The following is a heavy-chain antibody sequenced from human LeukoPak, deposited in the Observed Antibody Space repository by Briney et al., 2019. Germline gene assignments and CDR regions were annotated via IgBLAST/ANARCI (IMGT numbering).Heavy chain of an antibody. J-gene: IGHJ1*01. CDR3: ASYIAAAGTFQH. V-gene: IGHV4-59*08. D-gene: IGHD6-13*01. Sequence: SGTLSLTCTVSGGSISSYYWSWIRQPPGKGLEWIGYIYYSGSTNYNPSLKSRVTISVDTSKNQFSLKLSSVTAADTAVYYCASYIAAAGTFQHWGQGTLVTVSS. CDR2: IYYSGST. CDR1: GGSISSYY.